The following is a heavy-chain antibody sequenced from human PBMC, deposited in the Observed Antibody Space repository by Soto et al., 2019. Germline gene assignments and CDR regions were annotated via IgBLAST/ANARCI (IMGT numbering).Heavy chain of an antibody. Sequence: PSETLSLTCSVSGVSIGSHFWGWIRQAPGKGPELVGYIYHTVNTNYNPALKSRVTISMDTSKNQLSLQLSSVTAADTAVYYCARLQYTVVTALDIWGQGTMVTVSS. D-gene: IGHD2-15*01. V-gene: IGHV4-59*11. CDR3: ARLQYTVVTALDI. CDR2: IYHTVNT. J-gene: IGHJ3*02. CDR1: GVSIGSHF.